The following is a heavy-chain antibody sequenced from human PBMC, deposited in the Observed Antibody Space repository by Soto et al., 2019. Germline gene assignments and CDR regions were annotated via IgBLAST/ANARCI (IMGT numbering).Heavy chain of an antibody. V-gene: IGHV5-51*01. CDR1: VHLFNNHW. J-gene: IGHJ5*02. D-gene: IGHD3-10*01. Sequence: ESLKISCKGPVHLFNNHWIGWVRQTPGKGLEWMGLIFTRDSETKTSPSFQGHVSFSVDNSINTVYLQWTSLKTTDTGIYFCARGYFDSAQGYDLWGQGTLVTVSS. CDR2: IFTRDSET. CDR3: ARGYFDSAQGYDL.